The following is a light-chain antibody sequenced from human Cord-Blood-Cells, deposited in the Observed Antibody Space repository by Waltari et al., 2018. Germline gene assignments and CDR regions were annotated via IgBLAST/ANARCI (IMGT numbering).Light chain of an antibody. J-gene: IGKJ5*01. CDR3: QQYYSTPPIT. CDR2: WAS. Sequence: DIVMTQSPDSLAVSLGERATINCKSSQSVLYSSNNKNYVAWYQQKPGQPPKLLIYWASTRESGVPDRFSGSGSGTDFTLTISSLQAEDVAVYYCQQYYSTPPITFGQGIRLEIK. V-gene: IGKV4-1*01. CDR1: QSVLYSSNNKNY.